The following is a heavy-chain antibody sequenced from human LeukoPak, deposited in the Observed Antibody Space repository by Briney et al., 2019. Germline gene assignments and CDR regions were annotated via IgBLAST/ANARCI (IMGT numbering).Heavy chain of an antibody. J-gene: IGHJ4*02. Sequence: WGSLRLSCAASGFTFSSYAMHWVRQAPGKGLEYVSAISSNGGSTYYANSVKGRFTISRDNSENTLYLQMGSLRAEDMAVYYCARGLVVTRHDYFDYWGQGTLVTVSS. D-gene: IGHD2-21*02. V-gene: IGHV3-64*01. CDR2: ISSNGGST. CDR1: GFTFSSYA. CDR3: ARGLVVTRHDYFDY.